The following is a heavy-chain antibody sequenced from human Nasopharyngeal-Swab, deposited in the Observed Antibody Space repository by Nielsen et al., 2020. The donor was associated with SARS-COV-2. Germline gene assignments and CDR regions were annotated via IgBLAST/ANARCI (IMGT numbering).Heavy chain of an antibody. CDR3: AKGESSGPTYYFDY. CDR1: GFTFSTYA. CDR2: IDAGGANT. V-gene: IGHV3-23*01. D-gene: IGHD3-22*01. J-gene: IGHJ4*02. Sequence: GGSLRLSCAASGFTFSTYAMTWVRQAPGKGLEWVSTIDAGGANTFYADSVKGRFTISRDNSKNTLYLQMNSLRAEDTAVYYCAKGESSGPTYYFDYWGQGTLVTVSS.